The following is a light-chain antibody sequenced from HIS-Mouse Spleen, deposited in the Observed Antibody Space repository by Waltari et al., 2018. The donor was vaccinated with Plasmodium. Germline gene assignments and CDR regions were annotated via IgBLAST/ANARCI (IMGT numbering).Light chain of an antibody. CDR2: EGS. CDR1: SSDVGSYNL. J-gene: IGLJ3*02. Sequence: QSALTQPASVSGSPGQSITISCTGTSSDVGSYNLVSWYQQHPGKAPKLMIYEGSKRPSGVSKRFSGCKSGNTASLTISGLQAEDEADYYCCSYAGSSTFVFGGGTKLTVL. V-gene: IGLV2-23*03. CDR3: CSYAGSSTFV.